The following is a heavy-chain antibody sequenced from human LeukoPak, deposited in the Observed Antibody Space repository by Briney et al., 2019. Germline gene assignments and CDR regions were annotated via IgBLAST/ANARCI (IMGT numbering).Heavy chain of an antibody. CDR1: GGSFSGYY. V-gene: IGHV4-34*01. CDR3: ARAPSDAWFDP. Sequence: SETLSLTCAVYGGSFSGYYWSWIRQPPGKGLEWIGEINHSGSTNHNPSLKSRVTISVDTSKNQFSLKLSSVTAADTAVYYCARAPSDAWFDPWGQGTLVTVSS. D-gene: IGHD2-8*01. J-gene: IGHJ5*02. CDR2: INHSGST.